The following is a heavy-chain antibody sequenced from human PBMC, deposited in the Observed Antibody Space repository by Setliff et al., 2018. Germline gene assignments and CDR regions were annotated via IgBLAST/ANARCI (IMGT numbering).Heavy chain of an antibody. D-gene: IGHD1-26*01. V-gene: IGHV4-59*10. Sequence: SETLSLTCAVYGGSFSSYYWGWIRQPPGKGLEWIGSIYYSGSTNYNPSLKSRVTMSVDTSKNQFSLKLSSATAADTAVYYCARKGISALSGAFDMWGQGTMVTVSS. CDR2: IYYSGST. CDR1: GGSFSSYY. CDR3: ARKGISALSGAFDM. J-gene: IGHJ3*02.